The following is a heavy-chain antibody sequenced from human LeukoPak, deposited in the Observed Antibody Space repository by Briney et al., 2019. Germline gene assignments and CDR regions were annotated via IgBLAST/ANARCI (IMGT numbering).Heavy chain of an antibody. J-gene: IGHJ4*02. V-gene: IGHV4-39*07. CDR3: ARGYSSSSDYFDY. CDR1: GGSISSGGYY. D-gene: IGHD6-6*01. Sequence: SSETLSLTCTVSGGSISSGGYYWSWIRQPPGKGLEWIGEINHSGSTNYNPSLKSRVTISVDTSKNQFSLKLSSVTAADTAVYYCARGYSSSSDYFDYWGQGTLVTVSS. CDR2: INHSGST.